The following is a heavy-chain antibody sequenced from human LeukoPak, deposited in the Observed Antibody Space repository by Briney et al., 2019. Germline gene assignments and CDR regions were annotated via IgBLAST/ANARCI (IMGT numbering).Heavy chain of an antibody. CDR2: IKQDGSEK. V-gene: IGHV3-7*05. CDR1: GITFSSFW. CDR3: AKGNWGERLDWYFDL. D-gene: IGHD1-26*01. J-gene: IGHJ2*01. Sequence: GGSLRLSCAASGITFSSFWMSWVRQAPGKGLEWVANIKQDGSEKYYVDSVKGRFTISRDNAKNSLYLQMNSLRAEDTAVYYCAKGNWGERLDWYFDLWGRGTLVTVSS.